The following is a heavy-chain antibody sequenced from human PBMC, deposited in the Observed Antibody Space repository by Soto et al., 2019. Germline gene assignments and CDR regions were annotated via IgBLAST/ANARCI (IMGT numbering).Heavy chain of an antibody. D-gene: IGHD3-22*01. V-gene: IGHV1-69*13. CDR2: IIPIFGTA. J-gene: IGHJ6*02. Sequence: SVKVSCKASGGTFSSYAISWVRQAPGQGLEWMGGIIPIFGTANYAQKFQGRVTITADESTSTAYMELSSLRSEDTAVYYCARGVYYYDSSGYYGMDVWGQGTTVTV. CDR1: GGTFSSYA. CDR3: ARGVYYYDSSGYYGMDV.